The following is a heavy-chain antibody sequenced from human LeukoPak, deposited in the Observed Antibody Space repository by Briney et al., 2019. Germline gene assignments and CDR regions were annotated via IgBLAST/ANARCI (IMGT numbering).Heavy chain of an antibody. CDR1: GYTFTSYY. J-gene: IGHJ3*02. Sequence: GASVKVSCKASGYTFTSYYMHWVRQAPGQGFEWMGIINPSGGSTSYAQKFQGRVTMTRDTSTSTVYMELSSLRSEDTAVYYCARDKAGYSYGFGAFDIWGQGTMVTVSS. V-gene: IGHV1-46*01. CDR2: INPSGGST. CDR3: ARDKAGYSYGFGAFDI. D-gene: IGHD5-18*01.